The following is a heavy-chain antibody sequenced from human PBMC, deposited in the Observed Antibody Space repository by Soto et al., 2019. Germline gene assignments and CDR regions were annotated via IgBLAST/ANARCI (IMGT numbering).Heavy chain of an antibody. CDR1: GFTFSDYY. CDR2: LYSGGST. V-gene: IGHV3-66*01. CDR3: AREELGIPYFDY. J-gene: IGHJ4*02. Sequence: GGSLRLSCAASGFTFSDYYMSWIRQAPGKGLEWVSVLYSGGSTYYADSVKGRFTISRDNSKNTLYLQMNSLRAEDTAVYYCAREELGIPYFDYWGRGTLVTVSS. D-gene: IGHD7-27*01.